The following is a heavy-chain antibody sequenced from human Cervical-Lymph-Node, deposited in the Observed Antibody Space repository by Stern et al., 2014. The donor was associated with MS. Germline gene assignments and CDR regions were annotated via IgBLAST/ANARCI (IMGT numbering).Heavy chain of an antibody. CDR1: GYTFPSYA. D-gene: IGHD2-15*01. CDR3: ARGRYCSAGSCYSDY. Sequence: QVQLVESGSELKEPGASVKVSCKASGYTFPSYAMNWVRQVPGKGLEWMGWLNTNAWSPTYAQGFTGRFVFSLDAFVSTAYLQISSLKAEDTAVYYCARGRYCSAGSCYSDYWGQGALVTVSS. V-gene: IGHV7-4-1*02. CDR2: LNTNAWSP. J-gene: IGHJ4*02.